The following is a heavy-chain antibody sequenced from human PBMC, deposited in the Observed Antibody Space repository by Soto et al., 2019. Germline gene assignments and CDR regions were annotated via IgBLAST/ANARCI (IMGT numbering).Heavy chain of an antibody. CDR2: IYYSGST. D-gene: IGHD3-10*01. CDR3: ARDPGSGSYYGWFDP. CDR1: GGSISRYY. V-gene: IGHV4-59*01. J-gene: IGHJ5*02. Sequence: SETLSLTCTVAGGSISRYYWNRSRQPPGKGLEWIGYIYYSGSTNYNPSLKSRVTISVDTSKNQFSLKLSSVTAADTAVYYCARDPGSGSYYGWFDPWGQGTLVTVS.